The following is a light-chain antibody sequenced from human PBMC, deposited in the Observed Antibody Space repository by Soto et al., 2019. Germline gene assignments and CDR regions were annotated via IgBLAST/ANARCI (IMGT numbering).Light chain of an antibody. CDR1: ESIGNY. Sequence: EVVLTQCPATMCLSPGERATLSCRASESIGNYLAWYQQKLGQAPKLLIYDASHRAIGIPGRFSGDGSGTDFTLTISSLEPEDFAVYYCQWRSDWPPRLTFGGGTKVEIK. CDR2: DAS. J-gene: IGKJ4*01. V-gene: IGKV3-11*01. CDR3: QWRSDWPPRLT.